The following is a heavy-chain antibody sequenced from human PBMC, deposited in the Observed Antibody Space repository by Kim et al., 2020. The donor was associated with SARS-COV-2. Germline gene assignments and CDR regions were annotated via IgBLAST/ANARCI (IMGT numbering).Heavy chain of an antibody. Sequence: GGSLRLSCAASGFFFSDYYMTWIRQAPGKGLEWVSYISTSSTYTDYADSVKGRFTISRDNAKNSVYLQMSSLRAEDTAVYYCARGRSSWRNFDYWGQGTL. D-gene: IGHD6-13*01. CDR1: GFFFSDYY. V-gene: IGHV3-11*05. CDR2: ISTSSTYT. J-gene: IGHJ4*02. CDR3: ARGRSSWRNFDY.